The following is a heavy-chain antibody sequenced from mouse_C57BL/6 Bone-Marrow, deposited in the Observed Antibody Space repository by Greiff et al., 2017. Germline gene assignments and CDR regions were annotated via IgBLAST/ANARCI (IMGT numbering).Heavy chain of an antibody. CDR2: IRLKSDNYAT. V-gene: IGHV6-3*01. CDR1: GFTFSNYW. D-gene: IGHD6-2*01. CDR3: TTVSYYAMDY. Sequence: EVKLVESGGGLVQPGGSMKLSCVASGFTFSNYWMNWVRQSPEKGLEWVAQIRLKSDNYATHYAESVKGRFTISRDDSKSSVYLQMNNLRAEDTGIYYCTTVSYYAMDYWGQGTSVTVSS. J-gene: IGHJ4*01.